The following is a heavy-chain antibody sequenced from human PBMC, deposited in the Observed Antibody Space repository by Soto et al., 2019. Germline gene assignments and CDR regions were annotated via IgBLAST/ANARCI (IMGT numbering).Heavy chain of an antibody. J-gene: IGHJ5*02. CDR3: ATYVIVVTDAILCWFDP. CDR1: GGSITSGGSY. CDR2: ISPTGSA. D-gene: IGHD2-2*01. Sequence: HVQLQESGPGLVQPSQTLSLRCTVSGGSITSGGSYWSWIRQHPGKGLEWIGYISPTGSAYYNPSLRGRATIALDASRHQVALTVKSMTAADTAVYYCATYVIVVTDAILCWFDPWGLGTLVTVSS. V-gene: IGHV4-31*03.